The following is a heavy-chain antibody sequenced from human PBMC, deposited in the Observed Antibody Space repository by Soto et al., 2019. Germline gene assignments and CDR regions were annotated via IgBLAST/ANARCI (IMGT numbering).Heavy chain of an antibody. CDR2: INPNSGGT. Sequence: ASVKVSCKASGYSFTGYYMHWVRQAPGQGLEWMGWINPNSGGTNYAQKFQGWVTMTRDTSISTAYMELNRLRSDDTAVYYCARGVSAAYSSSYWFGPWGEGTLVTVSS. D-gene: IGHD6-6*01. CDR1: GYSFTGYY. CDR3: ARGVSAAYSSSYWFGP. J-gene: IGHJ5*02. V-gene: IGHV1-2*04.